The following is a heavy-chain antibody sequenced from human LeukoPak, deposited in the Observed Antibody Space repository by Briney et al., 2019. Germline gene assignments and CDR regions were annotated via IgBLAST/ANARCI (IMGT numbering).Heavy chain of an antibody. CDR3: ATDPPLLVRGVSFDP. V-gene: IGHV1-24*01. J-gene: IGHJ5*02. D-gene: IGHD3-10*01. CDR1: GYTLTELS. Sequence: ASVKVSCKVSGYTLTELSMHWVRQAPGKGLEWMGGFDPEDGETIYAQKFQGRVTMTEDTSTDTAYMELSSLRSEDTAVYYCATDPPLLVRGVSFDPWGQGTLVTVSS. CDR2: FDPEDGET.